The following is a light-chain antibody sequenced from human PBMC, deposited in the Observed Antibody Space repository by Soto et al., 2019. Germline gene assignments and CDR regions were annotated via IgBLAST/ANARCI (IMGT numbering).Light chain of an antibody. Sequence: QSALTQPPSASGSPGQSVTISCTGTSSDVGAYNYVSWYQQHPGKAPKLMIYDVSKRPSGVPDRFSGSKSGNTASRTVSGLQAEDEADYYCSSYAGRNNFVFGGGTKLTVL. J-gene: IGLJ2*01. CDR3: SSYAGRNNFV. CDR2: DVS. V-gene: IGLV2-8*01. CDR1: SSDVGAYNY.